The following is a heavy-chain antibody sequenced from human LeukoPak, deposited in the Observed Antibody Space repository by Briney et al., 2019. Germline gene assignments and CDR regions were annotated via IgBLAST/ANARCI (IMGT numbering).Heavy chain of an antibody. J-gene: IGHJ2*01. CDR2: IYHSGST. CDR1: GGSISSGGYS. Sequence: KTSETLSLTCAVSGGSISSGGYSWRWIRQPPGKGLEWIGYIYHSGSTYYNPSLKSRVTISVDRSKNQFSLKLSSVTAADTAVYYCARDSGTVTPGYFDLWGRGTLVTVSS. D-gene: IGHD4-17*01. CDR3: ARDSGTVTPGYFDL. V-gene: IGHV4-30-2*01.